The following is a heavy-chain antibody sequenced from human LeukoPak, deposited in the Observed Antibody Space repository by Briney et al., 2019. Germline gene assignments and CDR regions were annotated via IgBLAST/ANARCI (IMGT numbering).Heavy chain of an antibody. D-gene: IGHD3-10*01. CDR2: ISYDGSNK. CDR1: GFTFSCYG. Sequence: GGSLRLSCAASGFTFSCYGMHWVRRAPGKGLEWVAVISYDGSNKYYADSVKGRFTISRDNSKNTLYLQMNSLRAEDTAVYYCAKLVGEGFDYWGQATLVTVSS. J-gene: IGHJ4*02. CDR3: AKLVGEGFDY. V-gene: IGHV3-30*18.